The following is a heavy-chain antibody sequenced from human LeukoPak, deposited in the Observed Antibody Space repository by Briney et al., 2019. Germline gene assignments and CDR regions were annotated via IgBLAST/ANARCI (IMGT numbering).Heavy chain of an antibody. CDR3: TRRAPGFSSGWLDY. J-gene: IGHJ4*02. CDR2: ISSNGGST. CDR1: GFTFSSYA. Sequence: GGSLRLSCAASGFTFSSYAIHWVRQAPGKGLEYVSAISSNGGSTFYANSVKGRFIVSRDNSKNTLYLQMGSLRAEDLAVYYCTRRAPGFSSGWLDYWGQGTLVTVSS. V-gene: IGHV3-64*01. D-gene: IGHD6-19*01.